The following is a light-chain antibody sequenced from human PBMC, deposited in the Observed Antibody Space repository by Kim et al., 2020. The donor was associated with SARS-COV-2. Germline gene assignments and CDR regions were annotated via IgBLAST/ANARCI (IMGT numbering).Light chain of an antibody. CDR1: QSVNY. Sequence: SLSPGERATLSCRASQSVNYLTWYQQSPGQAPRLLIYDTSIRATGIPARFSGSGSGTDFTLTISRLEPEDFAVYCCQQRDNWPLTFGGGTKVEIK. V-gene: IGKV3-11*01. CDR3: QQRDNWPLT. CDR2: DTS. J-gene: IGKJ4*01.